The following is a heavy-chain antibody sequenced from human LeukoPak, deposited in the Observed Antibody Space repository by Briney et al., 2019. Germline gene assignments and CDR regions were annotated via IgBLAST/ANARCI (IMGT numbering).Heavy chain of an antibody. V-gene: IGHV4-34*01. Sequence: SETLSLTCAVYGGSFSGYYWSWIRQPPGKGLEWIGEINHSGSTNYNPSLKSRVTISVDTSKNQFSLKLSSVTAADTAVYYCARVAKPRITMVRGVPKHYGMTSGAKGPRSPSP. J-gene: IGHJ6*02. CDR1: GGSFSGYY. D-gene: IGHD3-10*01. CDR2: INHSGST. CDR3: ARVAKPRITMVRGVPKHYGMTS.